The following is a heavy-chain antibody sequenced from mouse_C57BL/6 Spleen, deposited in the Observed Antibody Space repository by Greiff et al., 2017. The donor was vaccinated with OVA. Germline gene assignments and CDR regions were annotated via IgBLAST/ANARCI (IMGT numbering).Heavy chain of an antibody. CDR3: ARHGRGYDDYFDY. V-gene: IGHV5-9*01. D-gene: IGHD2-2*01. CDR2: ISGGGGNT. J-gene: IGHJ2*01. CDR1: GFTFSSYT. Sequence: EVQGVESGGGLVKPGGSLKLSCAASGFTFSSYTMSWVRQTPEKRLEWVATISGGGGNTYYPDSVKGRFTISRDNAKNTLYLQMSSLRSEDTALYYCARHGRGYDDYFDYWGQVTTLTVSS.